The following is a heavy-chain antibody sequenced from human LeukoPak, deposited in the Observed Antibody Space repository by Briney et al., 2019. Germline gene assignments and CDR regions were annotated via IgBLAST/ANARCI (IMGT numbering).Heavy chain of an antibody. D-gene: IGHD3-10*01. J-gene: IGHJ4*02. V-gene: IGHV4-34*01. CDR2: INHSGST. Sequence: PSETLSLTCAVYGGSFSGYYWSWIRQPPGKGLEWIGEINHSGSTNYNPSLKSRVTISVDTSKNQFSLKLSSVTAADTAVYYCARGGPYYYGSGSYYKLGYWGQGTLVTVPS. CDR1: GGSFSGYY. CDR3: ARGGPYYYGSGSYYKLGY.